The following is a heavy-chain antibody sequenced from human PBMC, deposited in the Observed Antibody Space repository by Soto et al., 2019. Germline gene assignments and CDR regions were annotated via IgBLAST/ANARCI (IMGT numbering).Heavy chain of an antibody. V-gene: IGHV3-48*01. CDR1: GFTFSSYS. CDR3: ASHMITFGGVIVKDAFDI. Sequence: GGSLRLSCAASGFTFSSYSMNWVRQAPGKGLEWVSYISSSSSTIYYADSVKGRFTISRDNAKNSLYLQMNSLRAEDTAVYYCASHMITFGGVIVKDAFDIWGQGTMVTVSS. J-gene: IGHJ3*02. D-gene: IGHD3-16*02. CDR2: ISSSSSTI.